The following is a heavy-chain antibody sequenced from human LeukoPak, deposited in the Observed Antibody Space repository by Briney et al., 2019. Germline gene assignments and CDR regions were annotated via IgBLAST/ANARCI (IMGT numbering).Heavy chain of an antibody. CDR2: ISSSSSYI. V-gene: IGHV3-21*01. Sequence: GGSLRLSCAASGFTFSSYGMNWVRQAPGKGLEWVSSISSSSSYIYYADSVKGRFTISRDNAKNSLFLQMNSLRAEDTAVYYCAREGDSAAAGDHDAFDIWGQGTMVTVSS. CDR3: AREGDSAAAGDHDAFDI. D-gene: IGHD6-13*01. CDR1: GFTFSSYG. J-gene: IGHJ3*02.